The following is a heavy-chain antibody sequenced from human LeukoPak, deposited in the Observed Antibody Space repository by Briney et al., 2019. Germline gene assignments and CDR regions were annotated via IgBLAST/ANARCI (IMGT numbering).Heavy chain of an antibody. CDR1: GDSVSSNSAA. CDR3: ARGGAWEPGNFDY. D-gene: IGHD1-26*01. Sequence: SQALSLTCAISGDSVSSNSAAWSWIRQSPPRGLEWLGRTYYRSKWYNDYAVSVKSRITINPDTSKNQFSLQLNSVTPEDTAVYYCARGGAWEPGNFDYWGQGTLVTVSS. V-gene: IGHV6-1*01. J-gene: IGHJ4*02. CDR2: TYYRSKWYN.